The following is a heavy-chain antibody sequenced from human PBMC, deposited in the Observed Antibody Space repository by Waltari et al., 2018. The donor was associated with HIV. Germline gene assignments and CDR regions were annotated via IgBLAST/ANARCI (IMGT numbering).Heavy chain of an antibody. CDR1: GFTFSSYA. Sequence: EVQLLESGGGLVQPGGSLRLSCAASGFTFSSYAMTWVRQAPGKGLEWVSAITGSGGTTYHADTVKGRFTISRDKSKNTLYLQMNSLRAEDTAVYYCASRYDSDAFDIWGQGTMVTVSS. V-gene: IGHV3-23*01. D-gene: IGHD2-2*01. J-gene: IGHJ3*02. CDR2: ITGSGGTT. CDR3: ASRYDSDAFDI.